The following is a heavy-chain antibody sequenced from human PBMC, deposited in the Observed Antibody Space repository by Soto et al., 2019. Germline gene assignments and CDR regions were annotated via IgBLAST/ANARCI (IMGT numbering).Heavy chain of an antibody. CDR1: GFNFSSYG. Sequence: QVQLVESGGGVVQPGRSLRLSCAATGFNFSSYGMHWVRQAPGKGLEWVAVIWYHGRSQFYADSVQGRFTISRDNSKKTLYLHMNSLGAEDTAVYYCARWGRDMDVWGQGTTVTVSS. CDR2: IWYHGRSQ. D-gene: IGHD3-16*01. V-gene: IGHV3-33*01. CDR3: ARWGRDMDV. J-gene: IGHJ6*02.